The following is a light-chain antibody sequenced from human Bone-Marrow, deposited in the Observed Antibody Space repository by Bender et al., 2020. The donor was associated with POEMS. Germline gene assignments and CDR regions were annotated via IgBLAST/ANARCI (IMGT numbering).Light chain of an antibody. CDR3: NSYSRSTRVV. J-gene: IGLJ2*01. V-gene: IGLV2-14*01. CDR1: SSDIGDYNY. Sequence: QSALTQPASVSGSPGQSITISCTGTSSDIGDYNYVSWYQQHPGKAPKLMIYDVSNRPSGVSNRFSGSKSDNTASLTISGLQAEDEADYYCNSYSRSTRVVFGGGTKVTVL. CDR2: DVS.